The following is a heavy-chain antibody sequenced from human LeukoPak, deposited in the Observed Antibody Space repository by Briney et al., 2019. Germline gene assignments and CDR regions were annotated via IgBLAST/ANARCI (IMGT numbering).Heavy chain of an antibody. D-gene: IGHD3-3*01. CDR1: GGSFSGYY. CDR3: ARGVDDFWSGYFIPREKYYFDY. Sequence: SETLSLTCAVYGGSFSGYYWSWIRQPPGKGLEWIGEINHSGSTNYNPSLKSRVTISVDTSKNQFSLKLSSVTAADTAVYYCARGVDDFWSGYFIPREKYYFDYWGQGTLVTVSS. J-gene: IGHJ4*02. V-gene: IGHV4-34*01. CDR2: INHSGST.